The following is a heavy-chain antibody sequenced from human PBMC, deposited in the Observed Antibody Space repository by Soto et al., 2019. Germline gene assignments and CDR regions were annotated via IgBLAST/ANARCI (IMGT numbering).Heavy chain of an antibody. Sequence: PGGSLRLSCAASGFTFSSYGMHWVRQAPGKGLEWVAIISYDGSNKYYADSVKGRFTISRDISKNTLYLQMNSLRAEDTAVYYCAKDKWKHNSSGSIGYFDYWGQGTLVTSPQ. J-gene: IGHJ4*02. CDR3: AKDKWKHNSSGSIGYFDY. CDR1: GFTFSSYG. D-gene: IGHD3-22*01. CDR2: ISYDGSNK. V-gene: IGHV3-30*18.